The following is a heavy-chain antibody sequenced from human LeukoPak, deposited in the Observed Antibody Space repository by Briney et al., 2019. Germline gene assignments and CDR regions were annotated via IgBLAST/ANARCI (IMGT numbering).Heavy chain of an antibody. J-gene: IGHJ6*02. V-gene: IGHV1-2*02. CDR3: ARKDGGRDGMDV. CDR2: LNPNTLVT. Sequence: ASVKVSCRASGYTFTDYYMHWVRQAPGQGLEWMGWLNPNTLVTNYAQHFQGRVSMTWDTSISTGYMDLHSLTSDDTAVYYCARKDGGRDGMDVWGQGTAVTVSS. CDR1: GYTFTDYY. D-gene: IGHD2-15*01.